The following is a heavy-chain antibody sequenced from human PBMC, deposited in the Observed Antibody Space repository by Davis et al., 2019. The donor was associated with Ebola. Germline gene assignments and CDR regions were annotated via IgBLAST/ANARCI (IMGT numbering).Heavy chain of an antibody. V-gene: IGHV3-30*04. Sequence: GESLKISCAGSGFTFSKYAMHWVCQAPGKGLEWVAVISYDGRRTHYADSVKGRFTISRDNAKDSVFLQMNGLRVDDTAVYYCARGGRVQNYDGSGYYHFDYWGQGTLVTVSS. CDR3: ARGGRVQNYDGSGYYHFDY. CDR1: GFTFSKYA. D-gene: IGHD3-22*01. CDR2: ISYDGRRT. J-gene: IGHJ4*02.